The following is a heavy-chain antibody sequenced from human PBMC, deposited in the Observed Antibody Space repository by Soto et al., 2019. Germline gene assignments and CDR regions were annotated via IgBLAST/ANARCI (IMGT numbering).Heavy chain of an antibody. J-gene: IGHJ4*02. CDR2: IISESDGGTT. V-gene: IGHV3-15*01. CDR1: GFTFSKAW. CDR3: TPPPHTVTGLNY. D-gene: IGHD4-17*01. Sequence: EVQLVESGGDLVKPGGSLRLSCATSGFTFSKAWMSWVRQAPGKGLEWIGRIISESDGGTTDYAASVKGRFTISRHDSKNTLYLQMNSLKTEDTAVYYCTPPPHTVTGLNYWGQGTLVNVSS.